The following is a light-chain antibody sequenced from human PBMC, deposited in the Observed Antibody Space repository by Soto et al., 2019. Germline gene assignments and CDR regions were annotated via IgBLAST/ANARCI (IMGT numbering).Light chain of an antibody. CDR2: DVS. CDR3: SSYTSSGTVL. V-gene: IGLV2-14*03. J-gene: IGLJ2*01. Sequence: QSALTQPASVSGSPGQSITISCTGTDRDIGGYNYVSWYQHHPGKVPKLMIHDVSLRPSGVSSRFSGSKSGNTASLTISGLQPEDEADYFCSSYTSSGTVLFAGGTKLTVL. CDR1: DRDIGGYNY.